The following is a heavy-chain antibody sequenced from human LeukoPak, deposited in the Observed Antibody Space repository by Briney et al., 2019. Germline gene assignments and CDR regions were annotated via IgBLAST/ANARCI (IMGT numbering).Heavy chain of an antibody. CDR2: ISYDGSNK. J-gene: IGHJ6*02. CDR3: ARVKFKDTYGMDV. CDR1: GFTFSSYP. V-gene: IGHV3-30-3*01. Sequence: GGSLRLSCAASGFTFSSYPMHWVRQAPGKGLEWVAVISYDGSNKYYADSVKGRFTISRDNSKNTLYLQMNSLRAEDTAVYYCARVKFKDTYGMDVWGQGTTVTVSS.